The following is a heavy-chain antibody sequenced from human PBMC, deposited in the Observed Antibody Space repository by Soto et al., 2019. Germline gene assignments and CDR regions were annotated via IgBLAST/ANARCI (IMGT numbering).Heavy chain of an antibody. D-gene: IGHD5-12*01. CDR1: GFTFSSYG. Sequence: QVQLVESGGGVVQPGRSLRLSCAASGFTFSSYGMHWVRQAPGKGLEWVAVISYDGSNKYYADSVKGRFTISRDNSKNTLYLQMNSLRAEDTAVYYCAKDSINSGYSYFDYWGQGTLVTVSS. J-gene: IGHJ4*02. CDR2: ISYDGSNK. V-gene: IGHV3-30*18. CDR3: AKDSINSGYSYFDY.